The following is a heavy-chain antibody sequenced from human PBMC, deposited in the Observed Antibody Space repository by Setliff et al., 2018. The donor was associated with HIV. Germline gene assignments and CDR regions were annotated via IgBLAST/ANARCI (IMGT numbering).Heavy chain of an antibody. J-gene: IGHJ4*02. Sequence: GGSLRLSCVASGFTFASYAMNWLRQAPGKGLEWVSRINSDGTSTTYADSVKGRFTISRDNAKNTLYLQMNSLRAEDTAVYYCARDLSYDYDRSSDTFDYWGQGTLVTVSS. V-gene: IGHV3-74*03. CDR2: INSDGTST. D-gene: IGHD3-22*01. CDR3: ARDLSYDYDRSSDTFDY. CDR1: GFTFASYA.